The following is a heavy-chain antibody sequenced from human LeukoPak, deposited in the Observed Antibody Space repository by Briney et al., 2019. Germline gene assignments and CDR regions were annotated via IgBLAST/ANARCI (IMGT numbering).Heavy chain of an antibody. CDR1: GYTFTSYG. Sequence: ASVKVSCKASGYTFTSYGISWVRQAPGHGLEGMGWISAYNGNTNYAQKLQGRVTMTTDTSTSTAYMELRSLRSGDTAVYYCARDYYYDGSGYYVGWGQGTLVTVSS. V-gene: IGHV1-18*01. CDR2: ISAYNGNT. D-gene: IGHD3-22*01. CDR3: ARDYYYDGSGYYVG. J-gene: IGHJ4*02.